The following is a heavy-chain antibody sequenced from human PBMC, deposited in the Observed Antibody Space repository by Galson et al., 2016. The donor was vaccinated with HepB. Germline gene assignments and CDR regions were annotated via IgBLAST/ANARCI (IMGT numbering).Heavy chain of an antibody. CDR3: AKGFYGDFPSWFDP. CDR1: GFTFENYA. V-gene: IGHV3-9*01. CDR2: ITWNSGSK. J-gene: IGHJ5*02. Sequence: SLRLSCAASGFTFENYAMHWVRQVPGKGLEWVSSITWNSGSKGYADSVKGRFTISRDNAKNSLYLQMNSLRPEDTALYYCAKGFYGDFPSWFDPWGQGTLVTVPS. D-gene: IGHD4-17*01.